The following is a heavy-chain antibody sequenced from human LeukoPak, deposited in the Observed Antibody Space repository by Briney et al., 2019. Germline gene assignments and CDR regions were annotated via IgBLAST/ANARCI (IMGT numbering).Heavy chain of an antibody. Sequence: SETLSLTCTVSGGSISSYYWSWIRQPPGKGLEWIGYIYYSGSTNYNPSHKSRVTISVDTSKNQISLKVRSVTAADTAVYYCARTTEDCSSTSCYQYWFDPWGQGTLVTVSS. CDR1: GGSISSYY. CDR2: IYYSGST. D-gene: IGHD2-2*01. CDR3: ARTTEDCSSTSCYQYWFDP. J-gene: IGHJ5*02. V-gene: IGHV4-59*01.